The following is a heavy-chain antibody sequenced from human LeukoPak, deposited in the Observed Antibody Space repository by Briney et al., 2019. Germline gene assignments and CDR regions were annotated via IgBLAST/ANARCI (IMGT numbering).Heavy chain of an antibody. V-gene: IGHV4-34*01. CDR3: ARSTVATNRYFDY. J-gene: IGHJ4*02. CDR2: INHSGST. D-gene: IGHD5-12*01. Sequence: SETLSLTCAVYGGSFSGYYWSWIRQPPGKGLEWIGEINHSGSTNYNPSLKSRVTISVDTSKNQFSLKLSSVTAADTAVYYCARSTVATNRYFDYWGQGTPVTVSS. CDR1: GGSFSGYY.